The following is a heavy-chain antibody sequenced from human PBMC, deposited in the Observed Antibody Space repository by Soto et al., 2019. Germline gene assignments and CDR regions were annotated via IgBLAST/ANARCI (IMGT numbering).Heavy chain of an antibody. V-gene: IGHV3-11*01. CDR2: ISSSGSTI. Sequence: AGGSLRLSCAASGFTFSDYYMSWIRQAPGKGLEWVSYISSSGSTIYCADSVKGRFTISRDNAKNSLYLQMNSLRAEDTAVYYCATSQLRFLEWLRYDYWGQGTLVTVSS. CDR3: ATSQLRFLEWLRYDY. D-gene: IGHD3-3*01. CDR1: GFTFSDYY. J-gene: IGHJ4*02.